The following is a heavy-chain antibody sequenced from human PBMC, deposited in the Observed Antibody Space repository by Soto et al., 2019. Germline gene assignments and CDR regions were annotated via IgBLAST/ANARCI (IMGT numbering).Heavy chain of an antibody. Sequence: GGSLRLSCAASGFTFSIYAMNWVRQAPGNGLEWVSAISGSGGSIHYADSVKGRFTISRDNSKNTLYLQMNSLRDEDTAAYHCVKGYWKGDVWGQGTTVTV. CDR2: ISGSGGSI. V-gene: IGHV3-23*01. D-gene: IGHD1-1*01. CDR1: GFTFSIYA. CDR3: VKGYWKGDV. J-gene: IGHJ6*02.